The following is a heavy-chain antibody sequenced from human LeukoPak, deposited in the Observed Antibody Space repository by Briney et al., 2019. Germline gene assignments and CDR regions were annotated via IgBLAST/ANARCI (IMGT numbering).Heavy chain of an antibody. J-gene: IGHJ4*02. Sequence: GRSLRLSCAASGFTFSSYAMHWVRQAPGKGLEWVAVISYDGSNKYNADSVKGRFTISRDNSKNTLYLQMNSLRAEDTAVYYCARDSSSSWTGLLDYWGQGTLVTVSS. CDR2: ISYDGSNK. CDR3: ARDSSSSWTGLLDY. D-gene: IGHD6-13*01. V-gene: IGHV3-30-3*01. CDR1: GFTFSSYA.